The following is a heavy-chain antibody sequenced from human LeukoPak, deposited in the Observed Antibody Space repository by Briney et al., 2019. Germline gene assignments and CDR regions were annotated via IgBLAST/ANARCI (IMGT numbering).Heavy chain of an antibody. V-gene: IGHV3-53*01. CDR3: ARERGRGRDSPWFDY. Sequence: GGSLSLSCAASGFMASGDFMSWVRKAPGKGLEWVSVIYSDGSTYYADSVKGRFTISRDNSKNTLDLQMTGLRAEDTAVYYCARERGRGRDSPWFDYWGQGTLVTVPS. D-gene: IGHD1-26*01. CDR1: GFMASGDF. J-gene: IGHJ4*02. CDR2: IYSDGST.